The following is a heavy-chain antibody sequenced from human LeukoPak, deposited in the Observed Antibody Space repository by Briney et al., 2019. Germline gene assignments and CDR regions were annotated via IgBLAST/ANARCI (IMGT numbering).Heavy chain of an antibody. CDR2: ITASGGT. J-gene: IGHJ4*02. CDR3: ARARYGSGGYFFDF. V-gene: IGHV3-23*01. D-gene: IGHD3-10*01. CDR1: GFTFSSYA. Sequence: GGSLRLSCAASGFTFSSYAMSWVRQAPGKGLEWVSTITASGGTYYADSVKGRFTISRDNSKNTLYLQMNSLRAEDTALYYCARARYGSGGYFFDFWGQGTLVTVSS.